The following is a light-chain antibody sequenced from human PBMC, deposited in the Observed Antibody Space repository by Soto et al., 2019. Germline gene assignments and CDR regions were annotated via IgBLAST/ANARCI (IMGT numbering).Light chain of an antibody. Sequence: DIQMTQSPATLSASVGDRVTIICRASQSISSWLAWYQQKPGKAPKLLIYDASILESGVPSRFSGSRSGTEFTLTISSLQPDDFATYYCQQYNSYSQWTFGQGTKVDIK. V-gene: IGKV1-5*02. J-gene: IGKJ1*01. CDR3: QQYNSYSQWT. CDR2: DAS. CDR1: QSISSW.